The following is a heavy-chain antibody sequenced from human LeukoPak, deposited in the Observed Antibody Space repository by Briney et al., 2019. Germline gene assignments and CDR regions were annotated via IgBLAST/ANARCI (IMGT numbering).Heavy chain of an antibody. J-gene: IGHJ4*02. Sequence: SETLSLTCTVSGVSISSSSYCWGWIRQPPGKGLEWIGSIYYSGNTYYNPSLKSRVTISVDTSRNQFSLKLSSVTAADTAVYYCARDPVPFQSSEQDDYWGQGTLVTVSS. D-gene: IGHD3-22*01. V-gene: IGHV4-39*07. CDR1: GVSISSSSYC. CDR2: IYYSGNT. CDR3: ARDPVPFQSSEQDDY.